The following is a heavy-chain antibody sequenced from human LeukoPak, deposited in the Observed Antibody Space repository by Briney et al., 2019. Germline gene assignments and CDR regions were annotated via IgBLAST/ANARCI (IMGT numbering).Heavy chain of an antibody. V-gene: IGHV4-38-2*02. J-gene: IGHJ4*02. CDR2: IYHSGST. Sequence: SETLSLTCTVSGYSISSGYYWGWIRQPPGKGLEWIGSIYHSGSTYYNPSLKSRVTISVDTSKNQFSLKLSSVTAADTAVYYCARGLWFGEPATGWGQGTLVTVSS. D-gene: IGHD3-10*01. CDR1: GYSISSGYY. CDR3: ARGLWFGEPATG.